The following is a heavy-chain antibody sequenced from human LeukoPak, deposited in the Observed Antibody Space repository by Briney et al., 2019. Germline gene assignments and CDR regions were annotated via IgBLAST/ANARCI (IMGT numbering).Heavy chain of an antibody. Sequence: GGSLRLSCAASGFTFSNAWMSWVRQAPGKGLEWVGRIKSKTDGGTTDYAAPVKGRFTISRDNSKNTLYLQMNSLRAEDTAVYYCAKVKEDLRLDPWGQGTLVTVSS. V-gene: IGHV3-15*01. CDR3: AKVKEDLRLDP. J-gene: IGHJ5*02. CDR2: IKSKTDGGTT. D-gene: IGHD4-17*01. CDR1: GFTFSNAW.